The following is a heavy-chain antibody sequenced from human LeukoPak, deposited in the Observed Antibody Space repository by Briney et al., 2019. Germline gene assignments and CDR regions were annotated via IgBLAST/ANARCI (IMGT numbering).Heavy chain of an antibody. CDR1: GFTFSSYW. J-gene: IGHJ6*02. V-gene: IGHV3-30*03. CDR3: ARSLRELYPYYYYGMDV. D-gene: IGHD1-26*01. Sequence: GGSLRLSCAASGFTFSSYWMSWVRQAPGKGLEWVAVISYDGSNKYYADSVKGRFTISRDNSKNTLYLQMNSLRAEDTAVYYCARSLRELYPYYYYGMDVWGQGTTVTVSS. CDR2: ISYDGSNK.